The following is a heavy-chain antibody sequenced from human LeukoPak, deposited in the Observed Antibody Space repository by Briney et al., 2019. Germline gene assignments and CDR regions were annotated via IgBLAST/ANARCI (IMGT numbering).Heavy chain of an antibody. Sequence: SQTLSLTCAVSGGSISSGGYSWSWIRQPPGKGLEWIEYIYHSGSTYYNPSLKSRVTISVDRSKNQFSLKLSSVTAADTAVYYCARVHKRYGDYVSWFDPWGQGTLVTVSS. D-gene: IGHD4-17*01. CDR3: ARVHKRYGDYVSWFDP. V-gene: IGHV4-30-2*01. CDR1: GGSISSGGYS. J-gene: IGHJ5*02. CDR2: IYHSGST.